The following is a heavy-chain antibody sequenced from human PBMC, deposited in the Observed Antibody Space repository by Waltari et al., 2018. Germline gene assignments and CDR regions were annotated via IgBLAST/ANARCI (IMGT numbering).Heavy chain of an antibody. CDR2: IRYDGSTT. CDR3: ARDFRNGGFDY. V-gene: IGHV3-11*01. D-gene: IGHD1-1*01. CDR1: GFTFSNFY. Sequence: QVLPVESGGGLVKPGGSLRLYCAASGFTFSNFYMRWIRQAPGKGLQWVSYIRYDGSTTSYADSVKGRFTVSRDNAKNLLYLQMNSLRAEDTAMYYCARDFRNGGFDYWGQGTLVTVSS. J-gene: IGHJ4*02.